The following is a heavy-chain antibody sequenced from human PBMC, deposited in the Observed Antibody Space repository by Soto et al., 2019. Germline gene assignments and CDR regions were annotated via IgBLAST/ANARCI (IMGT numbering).Heavy chain of an antibody. CDR1: GGSISSYY. Sequence: TSETLSLTCTVSGGSISSYYWSWIRQPPGKGLEWIGYIYYSGSTNYNPSLKSRVTISVDTSKNQFSLKLSSVTAADTAVYYCARHAGFGELFYYYYMDVWGKGTTVTVSS. J-gene: IGHJ6*03. CDR2: IYYSGST. V-gene: IGHV4-59*08. CDR3: ARHAGFGELFYYYYMDV. D-gene: IGHD3-10*01.